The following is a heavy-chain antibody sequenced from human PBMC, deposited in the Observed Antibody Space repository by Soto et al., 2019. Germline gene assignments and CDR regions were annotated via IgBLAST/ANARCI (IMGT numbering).Heavy chain of an antibody. D-gene: IGHD6-13*01. CDR2: IYYSGST. Sequence: SETLSLTCTVSGGSISSGGYYWSWIRQHPGKGLEWIGYIYYSGSTYYNPSLKSRVTISVDTSKNQFPLKLSSVTAADTAVYYCARVLSRDRSWYASNYFDYWGQGPLVTVYS. CDR3: ARVLSRDRSWYASNYFDY. V-gene: IGHV4-31*03. J-gene: IGHJ4*02. CDR1: GGSISSGGYY.